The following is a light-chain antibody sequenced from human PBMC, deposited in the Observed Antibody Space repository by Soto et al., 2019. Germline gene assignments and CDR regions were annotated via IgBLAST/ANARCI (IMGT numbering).Light chain of an antibody. Sequence: EIVLTQSPATLSLSPGERATLSCRASQSVGSFLAWYQQKPGQAPRLLIYDTSIRATGIPARFSGSGSGTDFTLTISSLEPEDFAVYYCQQRNSWPPTFPVGQGTRLEIK. CDR1: QSVGSF. CDR2: DTS. V-gene: IGKV3-11*01. J-gene: IGKJ5*01. CDR3: QQRNSWPPTFP.